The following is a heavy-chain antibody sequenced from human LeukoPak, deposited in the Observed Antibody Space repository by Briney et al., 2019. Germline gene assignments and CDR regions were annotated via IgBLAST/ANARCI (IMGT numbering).Heavy chain of an antibody. CDR2: INSDGSST. V-gene: IGHV3-74*01. CDR1: GFTFSSYW. CDR3: ARSYSSWYYFDY. D-gene: IGHD6-13*01. J-gene: IGHJ4*02. Sequence: GGSLRLSCAASGFTFSSYWMHWVRQAPGKGLVWVSRINSDGSSTSYADSVKGRFTISRDNAKNTLYLQMNSLRAEDTAVYYCARSYSSWYYFDYWGQGTLVTVSS.